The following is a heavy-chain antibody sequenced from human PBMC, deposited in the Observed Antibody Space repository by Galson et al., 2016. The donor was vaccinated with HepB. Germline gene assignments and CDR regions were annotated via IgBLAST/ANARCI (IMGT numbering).Heavy chain of an antibody. Sequence: TLSLTCTVSGASINRGGDFWSWIRQQPGKGLEWVAYIYYNGNTFYNPSLRGRLTIYPDTPKNQFALRGTHWTAAYTAIYYCAREGNVGPSFDSWGQGILVTFSS. CDR3: AREGNVGPSFDS. V-gene: IGHV4-31*03. D-gene: IGHD1-26*01. CDR2: IYYNGNT. CDR1: GASINRGGDF. J-gene: IGHJ4*02.